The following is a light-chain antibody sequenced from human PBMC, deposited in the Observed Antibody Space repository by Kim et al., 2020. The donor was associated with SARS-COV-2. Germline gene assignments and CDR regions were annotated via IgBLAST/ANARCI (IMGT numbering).Light chain of an antibody. V-gene: IGLV3-10*01. Sequence: SYELTQPPSVSVSPGQTARITCSGDLLSKKYAYWYRQKSGQAPVLVIFDDSTRPSGIPERLSGSSSGTVATLTVSGAQVEDEAVYFCSSTHTSDNHGVFGGGTQLTVL. CDR1: LLSKKY. J-gene: IGLJ3*02. CDR3: SSTHTSDNHGV. CDR2: DDS.